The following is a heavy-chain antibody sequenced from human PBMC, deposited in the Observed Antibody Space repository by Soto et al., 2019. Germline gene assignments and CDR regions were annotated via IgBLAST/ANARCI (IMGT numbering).Heavy chain of an antibody. CDR3: ARLHGYCISSSCHGHYAMDV. J-gene: IGHJ6*02. CDR2: IYYSGVT. Sequence: PLQPMPHTCSVASGSSSSSSYRRSWISQPPGKGLEWIGSIYYSGVTYYNPSLNSRVTVSVDTSKNQFSLKVTSVTAADTAVYYCARLHGYCISSSCHGHYAMDVWGQGTTVTVSS. CDR1: SGSSSSSSYR. D-gene: IGHD2-2*01. V-gene: IGHV4-39*01.